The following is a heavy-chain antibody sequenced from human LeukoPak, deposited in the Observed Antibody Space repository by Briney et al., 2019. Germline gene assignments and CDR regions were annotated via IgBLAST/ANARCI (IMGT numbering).Heavy chain of an antibody. V-gene: IGHV3-73*01. CDR2: IISEAETYAT. J-gene: IGHJ6*02. CDR1: GCTFSGSC. CDR3: TRLGGDSGSSSPYYYSGLDV. D-gene: IGHD6-6*01. Sequence: GGSLKLSCAASGCTFSGSCMHWVRQASGKGMEWVGRIISEAETYATAYAASVKVRSTISRDDSKNTAYLQMNSLKTEATAMYYCTRLGGDSGSSSPYYYSGLDVWGQGTTVTVSS.